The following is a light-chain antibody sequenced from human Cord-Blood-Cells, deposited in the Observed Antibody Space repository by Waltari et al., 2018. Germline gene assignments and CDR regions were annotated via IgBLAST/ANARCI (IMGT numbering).Light chain of an antibody. J-gene: IGKJ2*01. CDR1: QGISSY. CDR3: QQYYSYHT. CDR2: AAS. V-gene: IGKV1-8*01. Sequence: AIRMTQSPSSFSASTGDRVTITCRSSQGISSYLAWYQQKPGKAPKLLIYAASTLQSGVPSRFSGSGSGTDFTLTISCLQSEDFATYYCQQYYSYHTFGQGPSWRSN.